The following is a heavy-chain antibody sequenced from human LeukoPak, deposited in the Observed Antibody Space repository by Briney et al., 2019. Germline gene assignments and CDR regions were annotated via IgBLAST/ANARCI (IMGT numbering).Heavy chain of an antibody. J-gene: IGHJ6*02. V-gene: IGHV4-30-2*01. CDR2: IYHSGST. Sequence: PSQTLSLTCAVSGGSISSGGYSWSWIRQPPGKGLEWIGYIYHSGSTYYNPSLKSRVTISVDRSKNQFSLKLSSVTAADTAVYYCARARRGSGRTKYYYYYYGMDVWGQGTTVTVSS. D-gene: IGHD3-10*01. CDR1: GGSISSGGYS. CDR3: ARARRGSGRTKYYYYYYGMDV.